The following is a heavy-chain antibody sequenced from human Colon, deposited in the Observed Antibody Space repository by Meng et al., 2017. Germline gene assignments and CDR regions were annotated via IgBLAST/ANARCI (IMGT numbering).Heavy chain of an antibody. CDR1: GYTFTNYG. CDR2: ISAYNGDT. D-gene: IGHD5-24*01. V-gene: IGHV1-18*01. CDR3: ARDSRDGYTDPFDY. J-gene: IGHJ4*02. Sequence: QVQLVQAGAEVKKPGASVKGHYKASGYTFTNYGIRWVRPAPGQGLEWMGWISAYNGDTNYAQKLQGRVTMTTDTSTSTAYMELRSLRSDDTAVYYCARDSRDGYTDPFDYWGQGTLVTVSS.